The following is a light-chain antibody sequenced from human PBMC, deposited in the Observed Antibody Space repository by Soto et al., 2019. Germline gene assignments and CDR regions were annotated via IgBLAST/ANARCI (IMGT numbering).Light chain of an antibody. CDR2: GAS. Sequence: IVMTQSPATLSVSTGERATLSCRASQSVSSNLAWYQQKPGQAPRLLIYGASTRATGIPARFSGSGSGTEFTLTISSLQSEDFAVYYCQQYNNWPPLTFGQGTKVDIK. CDR3: QQYNNWPPLT. CDR1: QSVSSN. J-gene: IGKJ1*01. V-gene: IGKV3-15*01.